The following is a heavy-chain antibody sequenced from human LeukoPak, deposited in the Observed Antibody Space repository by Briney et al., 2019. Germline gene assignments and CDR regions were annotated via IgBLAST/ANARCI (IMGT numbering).Heavy chain of an antibody. D-gene: IGHD5-12*01. V-gene: IGHV3-11*04. CDR1: GFTVSNNY. CDR2: ISTSGDTI. J-gene: IGHJ4*02. Sequence: KTGGSLRLSCAASGFTVSNNYMSWVRQAPGKGLEWVSYISTSGDTIHYADSVKGRFTFSRDNTKNSVYLQMNSLRADDTAVYYCASRQSYGGYDYWGQGTLVTVSS. CDR3: ASRQSYGGYDY.